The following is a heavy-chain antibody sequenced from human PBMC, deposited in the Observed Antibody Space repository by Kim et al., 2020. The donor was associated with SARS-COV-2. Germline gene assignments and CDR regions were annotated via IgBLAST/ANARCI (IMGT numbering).Heavy chain of an antibody. Sequence: GGSLRLSCAASGFTFSDHYMDWVRQAPGKGLEWVGRTRNKANSYTTEYAASVKGRFTISRDDSKNSLYLQMNSLKTEDTAVYYCARVITGTTGFDYWGQGTLVTVSS. D-gene: IGHD1-20*01. V-gene: IGHV3-72*01. CDR2: TRNKANSYTT. CDR1: GFTFSDHY. J-gene: IGHJ4*02. CDR3: ARVITGTTGFDY.